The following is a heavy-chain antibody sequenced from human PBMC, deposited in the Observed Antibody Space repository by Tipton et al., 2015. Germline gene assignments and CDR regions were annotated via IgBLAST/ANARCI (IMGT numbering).Heavy chain of an antibody. CDR2: LYFSGST. J-gene: IGHJ4*02. D-gene: IGHD2-21*02. V-gene: IGHV4-39*01. CDR3: ASPSLPHDRGDYCFQS. Sequence: TLSLTCTVSGGSISSSSYYWAWIRQPPGKGLEWIGGLYFSGSTYYNPSLKSRVTISIDRFKNQFSLKLSSVTAADTAVYYCASPSLPHDRGDYCFQSWGQGSLVTVSS. CDR1: GGSISSSSYY.